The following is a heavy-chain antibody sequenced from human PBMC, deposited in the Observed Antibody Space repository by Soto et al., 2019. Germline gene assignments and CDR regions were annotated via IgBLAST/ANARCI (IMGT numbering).Heavy chain of an antibody. V-gene: IGHV4-39*01. Sequence: PSETLSLTCTVSGGSISSSSYYWGWIRQPPGKGLEWIGSIYYSGSTYYNPSLKSRVTISVDTSKNQFSLKLSSVTAADTAVYYCASRQVLLWFGESNGDWFDPWGQGTLVTVPQ. CDR2: IYYSGST. CDR1: GGSISSSSYY. CDR3: ASRQVLLWFGESNGDWFDP. D-gene: IGHD3-10*01. J-gene: IGHJ5*02.